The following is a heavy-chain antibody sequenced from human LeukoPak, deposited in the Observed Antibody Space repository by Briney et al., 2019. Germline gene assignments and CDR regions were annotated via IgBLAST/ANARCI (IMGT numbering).Heavy chain of an antibody. CDR1: GYTFTSYG. Sequence: ASVKVSCKASGYTFTSYGISWVRQAPGQGLEWMGWISAYNGNTNYAQKLQGRVTMTTDTSTSTAYMEPRSLRSDDTAVYYCARDKWLLWFGELLKFDPWGQGTLVTVSS. CDR3: ARDKWLLWFGELLKFDP. D-gene: IGHD3-10*01. CDR2: ISAYNGNT. J-gene: IGHJ5*02. V-gene: IGHV1-18*01.